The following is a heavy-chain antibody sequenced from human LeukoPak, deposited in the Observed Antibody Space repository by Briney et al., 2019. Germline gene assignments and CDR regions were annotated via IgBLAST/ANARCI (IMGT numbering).Heavy chain of an antibody. CDR2: IIPIFGTA. Sequence: SVKVSCKASGGTFSSYAISWVRQAPGQGLEWMGGIIPIFGTANYAQKFQGRVTITTDESTSTAYMELSSLRSEDTAVYYCARAQWELLTWFDPWGQGTLVTVSS. J-gene: IGHJ5*02. CDR1: GGTFSSYA. D-gene: IGHD1-26*01. V-gene: IGHV1-69*05. CDR3: ARAQWELLTWFDP.